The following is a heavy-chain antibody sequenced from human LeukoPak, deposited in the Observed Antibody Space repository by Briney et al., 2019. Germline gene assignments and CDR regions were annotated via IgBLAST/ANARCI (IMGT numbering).Heavy chain of an antibody. J-gene: IGHJ1*01. CDR1: GFAFSTYA. V-gene: IGHV3-23*01. Sequence: PGGSLRLSCAASGFAFSTYAMSWVRQAPGKGLEWVSAISGSGSGTYYADSVKGRFTISRDNSKNTLYLQMKSLRAEDTAVYYCARTDETAPAEDFQHWGQGTLVTVSS. CDR2: ISGSGSGT. CDR3: ARTDETAPAEDFQH. D-gene: IGHD2-21*02.